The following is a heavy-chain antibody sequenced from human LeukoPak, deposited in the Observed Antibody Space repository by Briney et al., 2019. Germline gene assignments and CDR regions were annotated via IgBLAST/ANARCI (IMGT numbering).Heavy chain of an antibody. CDR3: ARHGLSAVAAHSDAFDI. J-gene: IGHJ3*02. CDR1: GGSISSSSYY. Sequence: SEALSLTCTVSGGSISSSSYYWGWIRQPPGKGLEWIGSIYYSGSTYYNPSLKSRVTISVDTSKNQYSLKLSSVTAADTAVYYCARHGLSAVAAHSDAFDIWGQGTMVTVSS. V-gene: IGHV4-39*01. D-gene: IGHD6-19*01. CDR2: IYYSGST.